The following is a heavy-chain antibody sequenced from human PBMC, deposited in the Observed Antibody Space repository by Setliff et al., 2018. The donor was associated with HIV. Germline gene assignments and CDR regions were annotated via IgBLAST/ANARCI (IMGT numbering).Heavy chain of an antibody. V-gene: IGHV1-18*04. CDR3: SRSGVPPYYYYGMDV. D-gene: IGHD3-10*01. CDR2: INSYNGNT. J-gene: IGHJ6*02. Sequence: ASVKVSCKASGYTFTTYGINWVRRAPGQGLEWMGWINSYNGNTKYAQKFQGRVTMTTDTSTTTSFLELRSLKADDTAVYYCSRSGVPPYYYYGMDVWGQGTTVTVS. CDR1: GYTFTTYG.